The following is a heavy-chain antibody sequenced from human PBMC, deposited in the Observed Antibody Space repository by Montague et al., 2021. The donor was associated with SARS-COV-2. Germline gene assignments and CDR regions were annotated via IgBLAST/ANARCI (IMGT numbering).Heavy chain of an antibody. V-gene: IGHV4-59*08. CDR1: GGSISSYY. D-gene: IGHD2-15*01. Sequence: SETLSLTYTVSGGSISSYYWSWIRQPPGKGLEWIGYIYYSGSTNYNPSLKSRVTISVDTSKSQFSLKLSSVTAADTAVYYCARLEAGDCSGGSCYSSWFDPWGQGTLVTVSS. CDR2: IYYSGST. J-gene: IGHJ5*02. CDR3: ARLEAGDCSGGSCYSSWFDP.